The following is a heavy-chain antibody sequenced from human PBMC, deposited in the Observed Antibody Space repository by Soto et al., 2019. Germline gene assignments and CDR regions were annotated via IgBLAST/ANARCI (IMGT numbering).Heavy chain of an antibody. CDR2: MNPNSGNT. V-gene: IGHV1-8*01. Sequence: QVQLVQSGAEVKKPGASVKVSCKASGYSFTSYDINWVRQATGQGLEWMGWMNPNSGNTGYAQKFQGRVTMTRKTSISTAYMELTSLRSEDTAGDYCARDKAGYFELWGRGTLVTVSS. CDR3: ARDKAGYFEL. CDR1: GYSFTSYD. J-gene: IGHJ2*01.